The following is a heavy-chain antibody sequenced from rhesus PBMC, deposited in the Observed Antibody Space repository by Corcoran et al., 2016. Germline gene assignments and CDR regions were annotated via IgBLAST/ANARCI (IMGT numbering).Heavy chain of an antibody. CDR3: ARCPYYYYDSGYYFDY. CDR2: INGNSGST. J-gene: IGHJ4*01. Sequence: QVQLQESGPGLVKPSETLSLTCAVSGGYFSSYWWSWIRQPPGKGLEWVGEINGNSGSTNYNPSLKSRVTISKDASKNQFSLKLSSVTAADTAVYYCARCPYYYYDSGYYFDYWGQGVLVTVSS. V-gene: IGHV4-80*01. CDR1: GGYFSSYW. D-gene: IGHD3-28*01.